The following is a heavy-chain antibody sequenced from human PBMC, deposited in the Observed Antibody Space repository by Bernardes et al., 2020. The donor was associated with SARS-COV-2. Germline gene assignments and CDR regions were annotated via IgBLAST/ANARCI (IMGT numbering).Heavy chain of an antibody. J-gene: IGHJ6*02. V-gene: IGHV1-24*01. CDR1: GYTLTELS. D-gene: IGHD3-22*01. CDR2: FDPEDGET. CDR3: ATALAAYYDSSGSGYYYGMDV. Sequence: ASMKVSCKVSGYTLTELSMHWVRQAPGKGLEWMGGFDPEDGETIYAQKFQGRVTMTEDTSTDTAYMELSSLRSEDTAVYYCATALAAYYDSSGSGYYYGMDVWGQGTTVTVSS.